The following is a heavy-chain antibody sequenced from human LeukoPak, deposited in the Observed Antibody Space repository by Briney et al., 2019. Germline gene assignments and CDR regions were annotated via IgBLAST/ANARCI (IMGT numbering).Heavy chain of an antibody. CDR3: ARVFYFGSGTFDL. Sequence: TSETLSLTCTVSGGPLSSYYWSWIRQPPGKGLEWIGYIYYSGSTTYNPSLRSRVTISVDTSKNQFSLKLSSVAAADTAVYYCARVFYFGSGTFDLWGRGTLVTVSS. J-gene: IGHJ2*01. CDR2: IYYSGST. D-gene: IGHD3-10*01. V-gene: IGHV4-59*01. CDR1: GGPLSSYY.